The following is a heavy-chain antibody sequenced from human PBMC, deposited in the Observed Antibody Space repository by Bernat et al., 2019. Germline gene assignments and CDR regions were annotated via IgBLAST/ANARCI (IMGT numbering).Heavy chain of an antibody. CDR1: GFTFSSYS. J-gene: IGHJ4*02. Sequence: EVQLVESGGGLVQPGGSLRLSCAASGFTFSSYSMNWVRQAPGKGLEWVSYISSSSSTIYYADSVKGRFTISRDNAKNSLYLQMNSLRAEDTAVYYWARDMAGPIGQWLVFDYWGQGTLVTVSS. CDR2: ISSSSSTI. V-gene: IGHV3-48*01. CDR3: ARDMAGPIGQWLVFDY. D-gene: IGHD6-19*01.